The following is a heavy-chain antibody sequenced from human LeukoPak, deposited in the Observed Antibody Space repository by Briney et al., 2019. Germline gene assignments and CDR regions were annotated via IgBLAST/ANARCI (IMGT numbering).Heavy chain of an antibody. V-gene: IGHV1-2*02. CDR3: AWTTYYDFWSGQQGAFDI. CDR1: GYTFTSYG. D-gene: IGHD3-3*01. J-gene: IGHJ3*02. CDR2: INPNSGGT. Sequence: ASVKVSCKASGYTFTSYGISWVRQATGQGLEWMGWINPNSGGTNYAQKFQGRVTMTRDTSISTAYMELSRLRSDDTAVYYCAWTTYYDFWSGQQGAFDIWGQGTMVTVSS.